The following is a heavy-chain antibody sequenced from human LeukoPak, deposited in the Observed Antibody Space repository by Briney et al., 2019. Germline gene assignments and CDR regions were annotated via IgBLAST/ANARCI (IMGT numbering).Heavy chain of an antibody. Sequence: SETLSLTCTVSGGSISSYYWSWIRQPPGKGLEWIGYIYYSGSTNYNPSLKSRVTISVDTSKNQFSLKLSSVTAADTAVYYCARVTGYYDSSGYYYVGAFDIWGQGTMVTVSS. V-gene: IGHV4-59*12. CDR3: ARVTGYYDSSGYYYVGAFDI. D-gene: IGHD3-22*01. J-gene: IGHJ3*02. CDR2: IYYSGST. CDR1: GGSISSYY.